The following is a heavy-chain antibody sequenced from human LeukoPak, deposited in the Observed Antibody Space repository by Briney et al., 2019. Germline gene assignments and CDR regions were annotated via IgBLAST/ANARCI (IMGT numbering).Heavy chain of an antibody. CDR1: GFTFSYHW. V-gene: IGHV3-74*01. Sequence: PGGSLRLSCGASGFTFSYHWMHWVRQVPGKGLLWVSRIDGGGSSTSYVDSVKGRFSISRDNAKSTLYLQMSSLRAEDTAVYYCARGPGSSGGAYVGDYWGPGTLVTVSS. D-gene: IGHD3-22*01. J-gene: IGHJ4*01. CDR2: IDGGGSST. CDR3: ARGPGSSGGAYVGDY.